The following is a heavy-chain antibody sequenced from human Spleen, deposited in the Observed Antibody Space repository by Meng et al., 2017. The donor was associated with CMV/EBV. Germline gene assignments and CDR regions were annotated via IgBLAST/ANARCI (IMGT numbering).Heavy chain of an antibody. V-gene: IGHV4-31*02. Sequence: SGGYYWSWIRQHPGKGLEWIGYIYYSGSTYYNPSLKSRVTISADTSKNQFSLKLSSVTAADTAVYYCARESHYDFWSGYESRAFDYWGQGTLVTVSS. CDR1: SGGYY. D-gene: IGHD3-3*01. CDR2: IYYSGST. CDR3: ARESHYDFWSGYESRAFDY. J-gene: IGHJ4*02.